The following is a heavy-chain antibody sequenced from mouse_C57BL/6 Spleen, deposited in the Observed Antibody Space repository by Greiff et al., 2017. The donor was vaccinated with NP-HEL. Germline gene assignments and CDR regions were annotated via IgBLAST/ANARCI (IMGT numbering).Heavy chain of an antibody. CDR1: GYTFTDYY. D-gene: IGHD1-1*01. CDR3: ARSYAWFAY. V-gene: IGHV1-76*01. J-gene: IGHJ3*01. Sequence: VQLQQSGAELVRPGASVKLSCKASGYTFTDYYINWVKQRPGQGLEWIARIYPGSGNTYYNEKFKGKATLTAEKSSSTAYMQLSSLTSEDSAVYFCARSYAWFAYWGQGTLVTVSA. CDR2: IYPGSGNT.